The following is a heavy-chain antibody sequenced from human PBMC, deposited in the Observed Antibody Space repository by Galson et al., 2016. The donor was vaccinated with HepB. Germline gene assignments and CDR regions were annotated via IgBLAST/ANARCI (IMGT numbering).Heavy chain of an antibody. V-gene: IGHV3-7*01. CDR1: EFAISNLW. CDR3: LADTYAFDL. Sequence: SLRLSCAASEFAISNLWVNWVRQAPGKGLEWVANIKEDGGHENYVDSVRGRFTISRDNAKNSLYLQMNSLRVEDTAVYYCLADTYAFDLWGQGTMVTVSS. J-gene: IGHJ3*01. CDR2: IKEDGGHE. D-gene: IGHD2-15*01.